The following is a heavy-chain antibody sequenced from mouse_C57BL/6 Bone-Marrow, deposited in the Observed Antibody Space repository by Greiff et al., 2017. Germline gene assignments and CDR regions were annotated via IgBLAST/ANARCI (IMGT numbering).Heavy chain of an antibody. D-gene: IGHD1-2*01. J-gene: IGHJ4*01. CDR3: ARLLRPYYYAMDY. CDR1: GYTFTSYW. V-gene: IGHV1-55*01. Sequence: QVQLQQPGAELVKPGASVQMSCKASGYTFTSYWITWVKQRPGHGLEWIGDIYPGSGSTNYNEKFKSKATLTVDTSSSTAYMQLSSLTSEDSAVYYCARLLRPYYYAMDYGGQGTSVTVSS. CDR2: IYPGSGST.